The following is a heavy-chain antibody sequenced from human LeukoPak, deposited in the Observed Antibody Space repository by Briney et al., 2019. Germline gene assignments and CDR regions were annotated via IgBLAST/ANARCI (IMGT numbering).Heavy chain of an antibody. CDR2: IRNDGSNK. CDR3: SIRPLSEVSY. V-gene: IGHV3-30*02. CDR1: GFTFSNYG. Sequence: GGSLRLSCAASGFTFSNYGMYWVRQVRQAPGKGLEWVAFIRNDGSNKYYADSMKGRFTISRDNSKNTLYLQMNSLRPEDTAVYYCSIRPLSEVSYWGQATLVTVSS. J-gene: IGHJ4*02.